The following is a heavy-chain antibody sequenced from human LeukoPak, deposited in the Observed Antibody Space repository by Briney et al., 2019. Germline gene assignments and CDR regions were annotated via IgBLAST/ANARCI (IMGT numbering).Heavy chain of an antibody. V-gene: IGHV3-48*03. CDR3: ARDNVVVPAATGYYYYGMDV. CDR1: GFTFSSYE. D-gene: IGHD2-2*01. CDR2: ISSSGSTI. Sequence: GGSLRLSCAASGFTFSSYEMNWVRQAPGKGLEWVSYISSSGSTIYYADSVKGRFTISRDNAKHSLYLQMNSLRDEDTAVYYCARDNVVVPAATGYYYYGMDVWGQGTTVTVSS. J-gene: IGHJ6*02.